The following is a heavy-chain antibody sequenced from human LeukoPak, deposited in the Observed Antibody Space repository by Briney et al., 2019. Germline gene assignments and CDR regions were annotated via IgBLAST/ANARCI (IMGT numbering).Heavy chain of an antibody. CDR3: AKDGGLAAAGKYYYYMDV. Sequence: GGSLRLSCAASGFIFSNYWMGWIRQGPGKGLEWVANIKQDGGERYYVDSVKGRFTISRDNAKNSLYLEMNSLRAEDTAVYYCAKDGGLAAAGKYYYYMDVWGKGTTVTVSS. D-gene: IGHD6-13*01. J-gene: IGHJ6*03. CDR1: GFIFSNYW. V-gene: IGHV3-7*03. CDR2: IKQDGGER.